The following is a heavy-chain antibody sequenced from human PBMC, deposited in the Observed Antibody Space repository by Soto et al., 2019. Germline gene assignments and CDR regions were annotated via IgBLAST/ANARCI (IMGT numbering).Heavy chain of an antibody. CDR1: GYSFTSYY. J-gene: IGHJ4*02. Sequence: QVQLVQSGAEVRKPGASVKVSYRASGYSFTSYYMHWVRQAPGQGLEWVGIINPSGDGTTYTQKFQGRATVYRDTSTSTVYLELSSLTSEDAAVYYCTRSYSGGAGVDFWGQGTLVTVSS. CDR2: INPSGDGT. V-gene: IGHV1-46*01. CDR3: TRSYSGGAGVDF. D-gene: IGHD1-26*01.